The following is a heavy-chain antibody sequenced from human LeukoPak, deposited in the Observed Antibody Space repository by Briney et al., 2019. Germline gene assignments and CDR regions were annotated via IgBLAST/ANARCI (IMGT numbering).Heavy chain of an antibody. J-gene: IGHJ4*02. V-gene: IGHV4-34*01. D-gene: IGHD3-10*01. CDR2: INHSGST. CDR1: GGSFSGYY. Sequence: SETLSLTCAVYGGSFSGYYWGWIRRPPGKGLEWIGEINHSGSTNYNPSLKSRVTISVDTSKNQFSLKLSSVTAADTAVYYCARVRGGGSGSQRRGWSFDYWGQGTLVTVSS. CDR3: ARVRGGGSGSQRRGWSFDY.